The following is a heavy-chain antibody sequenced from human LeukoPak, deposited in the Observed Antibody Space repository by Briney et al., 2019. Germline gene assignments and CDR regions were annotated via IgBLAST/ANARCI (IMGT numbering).Heavy chain of an antibody. CDR3: ASRPYSSGPLDY. D-gene: IGHD6-19*01. Sequence: SVKVSCKASGGTFSSYAISWVRQAPGQGLEWMGRIIPILGVANYAQKFQGRVTITADKSTSTAYMELSSLRSEDTAVYYCASRPYSSGPLDYWGQGTLVTVSS. CDR2: IIPILGVA. J-gene: IGHJ4*02. CDR1: GGTFSSYA. V-gene: IGHV1-69*04.